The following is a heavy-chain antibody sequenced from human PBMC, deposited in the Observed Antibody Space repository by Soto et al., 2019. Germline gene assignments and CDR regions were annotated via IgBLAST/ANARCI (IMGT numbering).Heavy chain of an antibody. V-gene: IGHV1-46*01. CDR3: ERVSSWSCVDD. J-gene: IGHJ4*02. CDR2: INPSGGST. CDR1: GYTFTSYY. D-gene: IGHD6-13*01. Sequence: QVQLVQSGAEVKKPGASVKVSCKASGYTFTSYYMHWVRQAPGQGLEWMGIINPSGGSTSYAQKFQDGVTMTRDTSTSTVDRELSSLRSEDTAVHDCERVSSWSCVDDWGQGTLVTGAS.